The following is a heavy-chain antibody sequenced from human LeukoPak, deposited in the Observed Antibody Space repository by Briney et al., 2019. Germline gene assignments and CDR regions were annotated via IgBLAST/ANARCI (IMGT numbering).Heavy chain of an antibody. Sequence: SETLSLTCTVSGGSISSGDYYWSWIRQPPGKGLEWIGYIYYSGSTYYNPSLKSRVTISVDTSKNQFSLKLSSVTAADTAVNYCARDASDHDAFDIWGQGTMVTVSS. J-gene: IGHJ3*02. V-gene: IGHV4-30-4*08. CDR3: ARDASDHDAFDI. CDR1: GGSISSGDYY. D-gene: IGHD2-21*01. CDR2: IYYSGST.